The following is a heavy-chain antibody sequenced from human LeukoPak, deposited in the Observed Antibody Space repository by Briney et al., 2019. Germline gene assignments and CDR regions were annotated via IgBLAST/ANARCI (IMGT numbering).Heavy chain of an antibody. CDR1: GGTFSSYT. D-gene: IGHD1-26*01. CDR3: ARDDVSGILGGKAGFDY. V-gene: IGHV1-69*04. CDR2: IIPILGIA. J-gene: IGHJ4*02. Sequence: SVKVSCKASGGTFSSYTISWVRQAPGQGLEWMGRIIPILGIANYAQKFQGRVTITADKSTSTAYMELSSLRSEDTAVYYCARDDVSGILGGKAGFDYWGQGTLVTVSS.